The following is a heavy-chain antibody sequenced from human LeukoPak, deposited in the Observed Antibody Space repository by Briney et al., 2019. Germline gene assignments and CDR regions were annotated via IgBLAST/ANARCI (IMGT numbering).Heavy chain of an antibody. Sequence: GGSLRLSCAASGFTFSSYVMHWVRQAPGKGLEWVAIISYDGSNEYYADSVKGRFTISRDNSKNTLYLQMNSLRAEDTAVYYCAKDPDDIVVVPAAPDYWGQGTLVTVSS. CDR3: AKDPDDIVVVPAAPDY. CDR1: GFTFSSYV. D-gene: IGHD2-2*01. V-gene: IGHV3-30*04. CDR2: ISYDGSNE. J-gene: IGHJ4*02.